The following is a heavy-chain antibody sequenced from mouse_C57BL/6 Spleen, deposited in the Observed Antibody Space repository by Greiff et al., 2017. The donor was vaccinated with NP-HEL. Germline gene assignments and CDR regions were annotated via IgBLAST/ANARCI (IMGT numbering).Heavy chain of an antibody. Sequence: DVHLVESGGDLVKPGGSLKLSCAASGFTFSSYGMSWVRQTPDKRLEWVATISSGGSYTYYPDSVKGRFTISRDNAKNTLYLQMSSLKSEDTAMYYCARPYYGNSYWYFDVWGTGTTVTVSS. V-gene: IGHV5-6*01. D-gene: IGHD2-10*01. J-gene: IGHJ1*03. CDR1: GFTFSSYG. CDR3: ARPYYGNSYWYFDV. CDR2: ISSGGSYT.